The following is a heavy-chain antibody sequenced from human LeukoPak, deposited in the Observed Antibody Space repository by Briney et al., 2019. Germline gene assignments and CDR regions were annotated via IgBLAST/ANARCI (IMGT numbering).Heavy chain of an antibody. Sequence: AASVKVSCKASGGTFSSYTISWVRQAPGQGLEWMGRIIPILGIANYAQKFQGRVTITADKSTSTAYMELSSLRSEDTAVYYCAGADPHIVVVTARDAFDIWGQGTMVTVSS. J-gene: IGHJ3*02. D-gene: IGHD2-21*02. V-gene: IGHV1-69*02. CDR2: IIPILGIA. CDR1: GGTFSSYT. CDR3: AGADPHIVVVTARDAFDI.